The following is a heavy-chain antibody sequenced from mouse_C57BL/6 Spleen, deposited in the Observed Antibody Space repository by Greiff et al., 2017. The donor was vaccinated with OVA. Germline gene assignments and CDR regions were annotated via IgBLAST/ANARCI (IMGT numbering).Heavy chain of an antibody. V-gene: IGHV2-2*01. CDR2: IWSGGGT. Sequence: QVQLQQSGPGLVQPSQSLSISCTVSGFALTSYGVHWVRQSPGKGLEWLGVIWSGGGTDTNAALISRLNTSKAKSKSPVFSKMNRLQADDTAIYFCACTYSTSEVYFDYWGQGTTLTVSS. J-gene: IGHJ2*01. CDR1: GFALTSYG. D-gene: IGHD2-5*01. CDR3: ACTYSTSEVYFDY.